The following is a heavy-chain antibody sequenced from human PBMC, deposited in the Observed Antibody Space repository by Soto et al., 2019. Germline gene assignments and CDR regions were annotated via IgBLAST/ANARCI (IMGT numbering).Heavy chain of an antibody. Sequence: QVQLQESGPGLVKPSETLSLTCTVSGGSISSYYWSWIRQPPGKGLEWIGYIYYSGSTNYNPSLRSRVTISVDTSKNQFSLKLSSVTAADTAVYYCARRDGAGFDYWGQGTLVTVSS. CDR2: IYYSGST. D-gene: IGHD3-16*01. J-gene: IGHJ4*02. V-gene: IGHV4-59*01. CDR1: GGSISSYY. CDR3: ARRDGAGFDY.